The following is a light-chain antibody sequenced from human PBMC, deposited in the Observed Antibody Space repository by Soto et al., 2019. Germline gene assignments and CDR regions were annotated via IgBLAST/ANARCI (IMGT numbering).Light chain of an antibody. V-gene: IGKV3-15*01. CDR2: DAS. Sequence: KGTLSFRASQSLRSSLAWYQQKPGQAPRLLIYDASTRATGIPARFSGSGSGTDFTLTSIRLRSAVLAVYYSHAYNLWHSATIGGGTKVDIK. J-gene: IGKJ4*01. CDR1: QSLRSS. CDR3: HAYNLWHSAT.